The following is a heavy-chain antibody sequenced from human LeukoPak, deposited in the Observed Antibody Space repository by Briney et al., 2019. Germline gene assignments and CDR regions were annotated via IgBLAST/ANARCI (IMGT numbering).Heavy chain of an antibody. J-gene: IGHJ6*02. Sequence: ASVKVSCKASGYTFTSYAMNWVRQAPGQGLEWMGWINTNTGNPTYAQGFTGRFVFSLDTSVSTAYLQISSLKAEDTAVYYCARTLRSLRFLEWLSRVNYYYYGMDVWGQGTTVTVSS. CDR2: INTNTGNP. V-gene: IGHV7-4-1*02. CDR1: GYTFTSYA. CDR3: ARTLRSLRFLEWLSRVNYYYYGMDV. D-gene: IGHD3-3*01.